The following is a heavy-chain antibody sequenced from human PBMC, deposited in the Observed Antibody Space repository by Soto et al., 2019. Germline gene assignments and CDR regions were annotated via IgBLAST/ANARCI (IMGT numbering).Heavy chain of an antibody. J-gene: IGHJ6*02. CDR2: ISYDGSNK. D-gene: IGHD1-26*01. CDR3: LAEWELPKGYGMDV. CDR1: GFTFSSYA. V-gene: IGHV3-30-3*01. Sequence: QVQLVESGGGVVQPGRSLRLSCAASGFTFSSYAMHWVRQAPGKGLEWVAVISYDGSNKYYADSVKGRFTISRDNSKNTLYLQMNSLRAEDTAVYYCLAEWELPKGYGMDVWGQGTTVTVSS.